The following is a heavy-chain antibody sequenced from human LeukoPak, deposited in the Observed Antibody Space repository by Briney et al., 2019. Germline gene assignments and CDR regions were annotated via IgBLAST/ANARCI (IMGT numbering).Heavy chain of an antibody. Sequence: PSETLSLTCTVSGGSISSGSYYWSWIRQPAGKGLEWIGRIYTSGSTNYNPSLKSRVTISVDTSKNQFSLKLSSVTAADTAVYYCASSFFYYFYYMDVWGKGTTVTISS. D-gene: IGHD3-3*01. V-gene: IGHV4-61*02. J-gene: IGHJ6*03. CDR3: ASSFFYYFYYMDV. CDR1: GGSISSGSYY. CDR2: IYTSGST.